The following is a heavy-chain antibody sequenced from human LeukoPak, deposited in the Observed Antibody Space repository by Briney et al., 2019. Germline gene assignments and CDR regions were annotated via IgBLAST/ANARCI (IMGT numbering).Heavy chain of an antibody. J-gene: IGHJ4*02. D-gene: IGHD1-26*01. CDR1: GFTFSSYA. CDR3: ANLGAGTYSPY. V-gene: IGHV3-23*01. Sequence: GGSLRLSCAASGFTFSSYAMSWVRQAPGKGLEWVSAISGSGGSTYYADSVKGRFTISRDNSKNTLYLQMNSLRAEDTAVYYCANLGAGTYSPYWGQGTLVTVSS. CDR2: ISGSGGST.